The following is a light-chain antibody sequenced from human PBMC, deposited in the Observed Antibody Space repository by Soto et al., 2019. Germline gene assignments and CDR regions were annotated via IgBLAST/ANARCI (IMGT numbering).Light chain of an antibody. J-gene: IGLJ2*01. V-gene: IGLV1-40*01. CDR2: LNN. CDR3: QSYDMSLTGAI. Sequence: QPVLTQPPSVSGAPGQSVTISCTGSSSNIGEGYGVQWYQQLPGMAPKLLIYLNNNRPSGVPDRFSGSKSGTSASLAITGLLAEDEADYYCQSYDMSLTGAIFGEGTKVTVL. CDR1: SSNIGEGYG.